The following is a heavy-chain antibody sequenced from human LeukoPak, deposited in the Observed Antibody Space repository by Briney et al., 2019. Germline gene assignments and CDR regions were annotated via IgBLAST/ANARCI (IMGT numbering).Heavy chain of an antibody. J-gene: IGHJ4*02. D-gene: IGHD3-9*01. V-gene: IGHV4-30-2*01. CDR1: GGSISSGGYS. CDR3: ARGSGILTGYYYFDY. Sequence: SQTLSLTCAVSGGSISSGGYSWSWIRQPPGKGLEWIGYIYHSGSTYYNPSLKSRVTISVDRSKNQFSLKLSSVTAADTAVYYCARGSGILTGYYYFDYWGQGTLVTVSS. CDR2: IYHSGST.